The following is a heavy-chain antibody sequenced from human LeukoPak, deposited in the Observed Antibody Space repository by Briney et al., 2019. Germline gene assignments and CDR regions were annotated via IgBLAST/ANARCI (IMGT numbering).Heavy chain of an antibody. CDR2: ISWNSGSI. V-gene: IGHV3-9*03. J-gene: IGHJ4*02. D-gene: IGHD6-13*01. CDR3: AKERAAAYFDY. Sequence: PGRSLRLSCAASGFTFDDYAMHWVRQAPGKGLEWVSGISWNSGSIGYADSVKGRFTISRDNAKNSLYLQMNSLRAEDMALFYCAKERAAAYFDYWGQGTLVTVSS. CDR1: GFTFDDYA.